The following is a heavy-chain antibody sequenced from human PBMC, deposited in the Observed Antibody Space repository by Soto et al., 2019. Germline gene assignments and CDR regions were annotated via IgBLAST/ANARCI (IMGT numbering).Heavy chain of an antibody. Sequence: ASFKVSSNAAGYTFTSYYMHWVRQAPGQGLEWMGRINPSGGSTSYAHKFQGRVTMTRDTSKSTVYMELSSLRSEDTAVYYWPRDRSRITMIVVLRAVDXWGQGTMVTVS. CDR1: GYTFTSYY. V-gene: IGHV1-46*01. D-gene: IGHD3-22*01. J-gene: IGHJ3*02. CDR2: INPSGGST. CDR3: PRDRSRITMIVVLRAVDX.